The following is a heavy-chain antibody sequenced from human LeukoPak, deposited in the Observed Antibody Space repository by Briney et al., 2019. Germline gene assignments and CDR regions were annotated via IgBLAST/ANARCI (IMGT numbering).Heavy chain of an antibody. Sequence: PSETLSLTCTVSGGSISSSSYYWGWIRQPPGKGLEWIGSIYYSGSTYYNPSLKSRVTISVDTSKNQFSLKLSSVTAADTAVYYCARHGYSSSSGFYFDYWGQGTLVTVSS. CDR2: IYYSGST. V-gene: IGHV4-39*01. CDR1: GGSISSSSYY. CDR3: ARHGYSSSSGFYFDY. D-gene: IGHD6-13*01. J-gene: IGHJ4*02.